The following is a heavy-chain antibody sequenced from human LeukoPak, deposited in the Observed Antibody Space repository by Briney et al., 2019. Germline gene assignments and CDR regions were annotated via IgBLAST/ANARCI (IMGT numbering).Heavy chain of an antibody. J-gene: IGHJ5*02. CDR2: IKSKTDGGTT. CDR1: GFTFSNAS. D-gene: IGHD2-8*02. Sequence: GGSLRLSCAASGFTFSNASMNWVRQAPGKGLEWVGRIKSKTDGGTTDYTAPVKGRFIIPRDDSKNTLYLQMNSLKTEDTAVYYCTTEEVVYLFPTWGQGTLVTVSS. V-gene: IGHV3-15*01. CDR3: TTEEVVYLFPT.